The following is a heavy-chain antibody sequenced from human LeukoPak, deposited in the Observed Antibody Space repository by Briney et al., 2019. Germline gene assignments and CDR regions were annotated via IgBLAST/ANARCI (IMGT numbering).Heavy chain of an antibody. V-gene: IGHV3-23*01. CDR3: ARDGTWSYYNYMAR. CDR1: GFTFSSYA. CDR2: IRGSGGST. J-gene: IGHJ4*02. D-gene: IGHD1-26*01. Sequence: GGSLRLSCAASGFTFSSYAMSWVRQAPGKGLEWVSAIRGSGGSTYYADSVKGRFTISRDNSKNTLYLQMNSLRAEDTAVYYCARDGTWSYYNYMARWGQGTLVTVSS.